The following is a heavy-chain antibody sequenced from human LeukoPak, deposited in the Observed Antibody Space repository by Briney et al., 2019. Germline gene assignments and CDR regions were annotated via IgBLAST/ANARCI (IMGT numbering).Heavy chain of an antibody. CDR1: GGSISTFY. V-gene: IGHV4-59*01. CDR2: IYYTGST. Sequence: SETLSLTCTVSGGSISTFYWSWIRQPPGKGLEWIGYIYYTGSTNYNSSLKSRVTISVDTSKNQFSLKLNSVTAADTAVYYCARGRYYYDSSTYYFDYWGQGTLVTVSS. CDR3: ARGRYYYDSSTYYFDY. J-gene: IGHJ4*02. D-gene: IGHD3-22*01.